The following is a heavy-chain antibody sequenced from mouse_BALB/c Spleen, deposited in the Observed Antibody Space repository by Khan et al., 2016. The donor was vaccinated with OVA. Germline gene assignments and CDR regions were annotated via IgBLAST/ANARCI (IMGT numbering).Heavy chain of an antibody. CDR1: GFSLTDYG. V-gene: IGHV2-6-5*01. D-gene: IGHD1-3*01. J-gene: IGHJ2*01. CDR2: IWGGGIT. CDR3: AKDINLCPSYFDY. Sequence: VELVESGPGLVAPSQSLSITCTVSGFSLTDYGVSWIRQPPGKGLEWLGVIWGGGITNYNSVLKSRLSISNDNSKSQVFLKMNRLQTDETAMYYCAKDINLCPSYFDYWGQGTTLTVSS.